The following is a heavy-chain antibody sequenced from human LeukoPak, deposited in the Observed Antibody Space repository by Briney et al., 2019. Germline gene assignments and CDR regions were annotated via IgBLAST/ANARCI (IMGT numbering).Heavy chain of an antibody. J-gene: IGHJ4*02. CDR3: AKRSPYYFHY. Sequence: QPGGSLRLSCAASGFTFSSSAMSWVRQAPGKWLEWVSAIGGGGGGTYYADSVRGRFTISRDSSKNTLYLEMNSLRAEDTAVYYCAKRSPYYFHYWGQGTLVTVSS. D-gene: IGHD1-26*01. V-gene: IGHV3-23*01. CDR2: IGGGGGGT. CDR1: GFTFSSSA.